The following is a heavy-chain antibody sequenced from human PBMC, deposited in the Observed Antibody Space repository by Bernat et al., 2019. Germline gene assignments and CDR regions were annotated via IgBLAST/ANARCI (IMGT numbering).Heavy chain of an antibody. CDR3: ARQRSVSHGAFDI. V-gene: IGHV5-51*01. CDR2: IYPGDSDT. CDR1: GYSFTSYW. D-gene: IGHD3-16*01. J-gene: IGHJ3*02. Sequence: EVQLVQSGAEVKKPGESLKISCKGSGYSFTSYWIGWVRQMPGKGLEWMGIIYPGDSDTRYSPSFQGQVTIPTDKSISTASLQWSSLKASDSAMYYRARQRSVSHGAFDIWGQGTMVTVSS.